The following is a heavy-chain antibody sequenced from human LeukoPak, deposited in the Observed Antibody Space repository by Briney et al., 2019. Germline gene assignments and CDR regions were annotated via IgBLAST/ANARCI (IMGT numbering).Heavy chain of an antibody. CDR3: AREPQYYYDSSGPRDAFDI. J-gene: IGHJ3*02. Sequence: GGSLRLSCAASGFTVSSNYMSRVRQAPGKGLEWVSVIYSGGSTYYADSVKGRFTISRDNSKNTLYLQMNSLRAEDTAVYYCAREPQYYYDSSGPRDAFDIWGQGTMVTVSS. CDR2: IYSGGST. V-gene: IGHV3-53*01. CDR1: GFTVSSNY. D-gene: IGHD3-22*01.